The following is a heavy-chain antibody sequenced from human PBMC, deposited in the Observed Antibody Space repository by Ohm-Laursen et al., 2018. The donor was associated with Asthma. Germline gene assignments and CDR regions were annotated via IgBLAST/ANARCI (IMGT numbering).Heavy chain of an antibody. J-gene: IGHJ4*02. Sequence: SLRLSCAASGFTFSDYYMNWIRQSPGKGLEWLSYISGNSTDTNYADSVKGRFTISRDNARNSLYLHMNSLRAEDTAVYYCVRHARLTDYWGQGTLVSVSS. CDR2: ISGNSTDT. V-gene: IGHV3-11*06. CDR1: GFTFSDYY. D-gene: IGHD4/OR15-4a*01. CDR3: VRHARLTDY.